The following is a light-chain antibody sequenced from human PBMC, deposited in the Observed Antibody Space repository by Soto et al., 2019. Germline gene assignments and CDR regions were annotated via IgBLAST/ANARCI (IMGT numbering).Light chain of an antibody. CDR3: QHHSNWPFIT. J-gene: IGKJ4*01. CDR1: QSVRSN. Sequence: EIVMTQSPATLSVSPGDRATLSCRASQSVRSNLVWYQQRPGQPPRLLIYSASTRATNVPARFSGSGSGTNFTLTINSLQSEDLAVYYCQHHSNWPFITFGGGTKVEIK. CDR2: SAS. V-gene: IGKV3-15*01.